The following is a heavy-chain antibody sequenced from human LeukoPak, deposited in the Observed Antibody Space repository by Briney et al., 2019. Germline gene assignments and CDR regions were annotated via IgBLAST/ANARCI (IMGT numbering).Heavy chain of an antibody. CDR1: GFTFSSYS. V-gene: IGHV3-23*01. D-gene: IGHD6-13*01. CDR2: ISGNDGGTT. CDR3: AKSRVATGTFYFDY. Sequence: GGSLRLSCAASGFTFSSYSMSWVRQAPGKGLEWVSGISGNDGGTTYYADSVKGRLSISRDDSKNTLYLQMNSLRVEDTAIYYCAKSRVATGTFYFDYWGQGTLVTVSS. J-gene: IGHJ4*02.